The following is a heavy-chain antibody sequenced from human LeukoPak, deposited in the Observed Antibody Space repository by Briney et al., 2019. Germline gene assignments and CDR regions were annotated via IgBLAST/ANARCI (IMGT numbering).Heavy chain of an antibody. Sequence: ASVKVSCKASGGTFSSYAISWVRQAAGQGLEWMGRIIPILGIANYAQKFQGRVTITADKSTSTAYMELSSLRSEDTAVYYCARSSYDSSGYYNLGYWGQGTLVTVSS. D-gene: IGHD3-22*01. CDR2: IIPILGIA. CDR3: ARSSYDSSGYYNLGY. CDR1: GGTFSSYA. J-gene: IGHJ4*02. V-gene: IGHV1-69*04.